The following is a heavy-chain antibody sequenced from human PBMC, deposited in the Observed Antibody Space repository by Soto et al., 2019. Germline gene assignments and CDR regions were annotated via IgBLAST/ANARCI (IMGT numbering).Heavy chain of an antibody. J-gene: IGHJ6*02. V-gene: IGHV6-1*01. CDR2: TYYRSRWYN. CDR3: ARTTSHYWYYMDV. D-gene: IGHD1-1*01. CDR1: GDSVSSNNAA. Sequence: PSQTLSLTCAISGDSVSSNNAAWNWIRQSPSRGLEWLGRTYYRSRWYNDYAVSVKSRITVNPDTSKNQFSLQLTSVTPEDTAVDCCARTTSHYWYYMDVWGQGTTVTVSS.